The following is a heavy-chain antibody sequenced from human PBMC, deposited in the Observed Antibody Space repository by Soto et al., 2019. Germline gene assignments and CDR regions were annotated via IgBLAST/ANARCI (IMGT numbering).Heavy chain of an antibody. CDR2: ISGSGGST. V-gene: IGHV3-23*01. J-gene: IGHJ4*02. CDR1: GFTFSSYA. Sequence: GGSLRLSCAASGFTFSSYAMSWVRQAPGKGLEWVSAISGSGGSTYYADSVKGRFTISRDNSKNTLYLQMNSLRAEDTAVYYCAKLSALGPEVVDGDYIYYWGQGTLVTVSS. CDR3: AKLSALGPEVVDGDYIYY. D-gene: IGHD4-17*01.